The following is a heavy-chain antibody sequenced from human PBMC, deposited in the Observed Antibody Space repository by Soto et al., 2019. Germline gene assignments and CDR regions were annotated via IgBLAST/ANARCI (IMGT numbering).Heavy chain of an antibody. CDR1: GGSISSGGYY. V-gene: IGHV4-31*03. J-gene: IGHJ6*02. D-gene: IGHD3-10*01. CDR2: IYYSGST. CDR3: ARVQYYYGSGSYWGHYFGMDV. Sequence: SETLSLTCTVSGGSISSGGYYWSWIRQHPGKGLEWIGYIYYSGSTYYNPSLKSRVTISVDTSKNQFSLKLSSVTAADTAVYYCARVQYYYGSGSYWGHYFGMDVWAQGTKVTGSS.